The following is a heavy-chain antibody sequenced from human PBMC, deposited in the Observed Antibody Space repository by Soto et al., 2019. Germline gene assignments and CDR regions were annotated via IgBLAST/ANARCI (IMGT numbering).Heavy chain of an antibody. CDR3: AKEPNYEFWSCYRYFDS. Sequence: DVQLLESGGGLVQPGGSLRLSCTASGFTFSNYAMSWVRQAPGKGLEWVSSMSGSGGSTYYADSVKGRFTISRDNSKKTLDLHMSRLRAEDTAFYYCAKEPNYEFWSCYRYFDSWGQGSLVTVSS. D-gene: IGHD3-3*01. CDR2: MSGSGGST. J-gene: IGHJ4*02. CDR1: GFTFSNYA. V-gene: IGHV3-23*01.